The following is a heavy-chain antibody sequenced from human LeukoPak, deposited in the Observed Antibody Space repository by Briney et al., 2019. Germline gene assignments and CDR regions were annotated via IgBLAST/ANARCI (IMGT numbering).Heavy chain of an antibody. V-gene: IGHV1-69*06. Sequence: GASVKVSFKASRGTFSIYAISWVRQAPGQGLEWMGGIIPIFGTANYAQKFQGRVTITADKSTSTAYMELSSLRSEDTAVYYCASQSSGFDAFDIWGQGTMVTVSS. D-gene: IGHD6-19*01. CDR2: IIPIFGTA. CDR1: RGTFSIYA. J-gene: IGHJ3*02. CDR3: ASQSSGFDAFDI.